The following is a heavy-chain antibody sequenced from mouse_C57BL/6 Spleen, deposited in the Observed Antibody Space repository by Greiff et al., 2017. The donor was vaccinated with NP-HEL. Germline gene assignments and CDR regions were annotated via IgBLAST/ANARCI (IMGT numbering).Heavy chain of an antibody. Sequence: VQLQQSGAELVRPGASVKLSCKASGYTFTDYYINWVKQRPGQGLEWIARIYSGSGNTYYNEKFKGKATLTAEKSSSTAYMQLSSLTSEDSAVYVCARYYGSSLGAMDYWGQGTSVTVSS. CDR1: GYTFTDYY. CDR2: IYSGSGNT. J-gene: IGHJ4*01. CDR3: ARYYGSSLGAMDY. D-gene: IGHD1-1*01. V-gene: IGHV1-76*01.